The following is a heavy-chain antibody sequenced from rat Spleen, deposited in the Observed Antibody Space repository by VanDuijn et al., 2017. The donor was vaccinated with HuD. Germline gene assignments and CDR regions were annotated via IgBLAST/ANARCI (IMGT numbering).Heavy chain of an antibody. Sequence: QVQLKESGPGLVQPSQTLSLTCTVSGFSLTSYHVHWVRQPPGKGLEWMGVMWSDGDTSYNSALKSRLSISRDTSKSQVFLKMNSLQPEDTGTYYCARHGRTTDYPVDYWGHGVMVTVSS. CDR3: ARHGRTTDYPVDY. CDR2: MWSDGDT. J-gene: IGHJ2*01. D-gene: IGHD1-6*01. V-gene: IGHV2-32*01. CDR1: GFSLTSYH.